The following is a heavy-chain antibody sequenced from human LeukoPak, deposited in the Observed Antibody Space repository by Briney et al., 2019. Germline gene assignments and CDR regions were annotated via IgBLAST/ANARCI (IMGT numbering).Heavy chain of an antibody. J-gene: IGHJ4*02. Sequence: TGGSLRLSCAASGFTFSTSGMHWVRQAPGKGLEWVAVIWYDGSNKHYAESVKGRFSISRDNSKSTLYLQMNSLRAEDTAVYYCARPTSNYDFWSGLDHWGQGTLVTVSS. D-gene: IGHD3-3*01. CDR2: IWYDGSNK. CDR1: GFTFSTSG. V-gene: IGHV3-33*01. CDR3: ARPTSNYDFWSGLDH.